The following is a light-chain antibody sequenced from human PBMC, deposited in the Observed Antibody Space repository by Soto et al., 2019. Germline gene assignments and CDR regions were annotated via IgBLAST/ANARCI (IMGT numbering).Light chain of an antibody. J-gene: IGLJ1*01. CDR2: LNSDGSH. Sequence: QAVVTQSPSASASLGASVKLTCTLSSGHSSYAIAWHQQQPEKGPRYLMKLNSDGSHSKGDGTPDRFSGPSSGAERYLTISSLQSEDEADYYCQTWGTGIHYVFGTGTKLTVL. V-gene: IGLV4-69*01. CDR3: QTWGTGIHYV. CDR1: SGHSSYA.